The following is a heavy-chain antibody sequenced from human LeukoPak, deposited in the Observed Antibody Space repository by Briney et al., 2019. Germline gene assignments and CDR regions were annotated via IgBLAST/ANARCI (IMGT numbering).Heavy chain of an antibody. J-gene: IGHJ5*02. Sequence: SETLSLTCTVSGGSISSYYWSWNRQPPGKGLEWIGYIYYSGSTNYNPSLKSRVTISVDTSKNQFSLKLSSVTAADTAVYYCAGTPFAWSGYYSWFDPWGQGTLVTVSS. CDR2: IYYSGST. CDR1: GGSISSYY. V-gene: IGHV4-59*12. D-gene: IGHD3-3*01. CDR3: AGTPFAWSGYYSWFDP.